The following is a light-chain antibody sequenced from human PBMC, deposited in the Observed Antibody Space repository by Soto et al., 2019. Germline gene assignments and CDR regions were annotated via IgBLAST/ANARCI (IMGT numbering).Light chain of an antibody. CDR2: GAS. CDR3: QQYNNWL. V-gene: IGKV3-15*01. J-gene: IGKJ4*01. Sequence: EIVMTQSPATLSVSPGERATLSCRASQSVSSNLAWYQQKPGQAPRLLIYGASTRATGIPARFSGSGSGKEFTLTISSLQSEDFAVYYCQQYNNWLFGGGTKVEIK. CDR1: QSVSSN.